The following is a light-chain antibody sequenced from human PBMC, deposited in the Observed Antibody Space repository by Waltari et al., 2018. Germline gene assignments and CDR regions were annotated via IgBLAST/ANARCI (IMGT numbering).Light chain of an antibody. CDR3: MQALQTPNT. Sequence: DIVMTQSPLSLPVTPGEPASLSCRPRQSPLHSNGYNYLDWYLQKPGQSPQLLIYLGSNRASGVPDRLSGSGSGTDFTLKISRVEAEDVGVYYCMQALQTPNTFGQGTKLDI. V-gene: IGKV2-28*01. J-gene: IGKJ2*01. CDR2: LGS. CDR1: QSPLHSNGYNY.